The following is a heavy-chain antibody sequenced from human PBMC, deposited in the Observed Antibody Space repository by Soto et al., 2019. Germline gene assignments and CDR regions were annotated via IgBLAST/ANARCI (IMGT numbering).Heavy chain of an antibody. D-gene: IGHD3-9*01. J-gene: IGHJ4*02. CDR2: MNPNSGNT. CDR3: ARGDVLRYFDWEYMYYFDY. V-gene: IGHV1-8*01. Sequence: ASVKVSCKASGYTFTSYDINWVRQATGQGLEWMGWMNPNSGNTGYAQKFQGRVTMTRNTSIRTAYMELSSLRSEDTAVYYCARGDVLRYFDWEYMYYFDYWGQGTLVTVSS. CDR1: GYTFTSYD.